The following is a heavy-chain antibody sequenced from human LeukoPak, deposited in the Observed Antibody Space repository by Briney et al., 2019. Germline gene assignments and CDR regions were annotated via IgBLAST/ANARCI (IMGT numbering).Heavy chain of an antibody. D-gene: IGHD5-12*01. J-gene: IGHJ4*02. CDR3: AKSRTDIVATDPYFDY. V-gene: IGHV3-23*01. CDR2: ISGSGGST. Sequence: GGSLRLSCAASGFTFSSYAMSWVRQAPGKGLEWVSAISGSGGSTYYADSVKGRFTISRDNSKNTLYLQMNSLRAEDTAVYYCAKSRTDIVATDPYFDYWGQGTLVTVSS. CDR1: GFTFSSYA.